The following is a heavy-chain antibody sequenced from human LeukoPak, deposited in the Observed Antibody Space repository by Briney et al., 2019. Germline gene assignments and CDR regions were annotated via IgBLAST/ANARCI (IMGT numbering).Heavy chain of an antibody. D-gene: IGHD1-1*01. J-gene: IGHJ5*02. Sequence: KASETLSLTCTVSGGSVSSGNYYWGWIRQPPGKGLEWIGYIYYSGSTNYNPSLKSRVTISVDTSKNQFSLKLNSVTTADTAVYYCARGPRGTNWFDPWGQGTLVTVSS. CDR3: ARGPRGTNWFDP. V-gene: IGHV4-61*01. CDR2: IYYSGST. CDR1: GGSVSSGNYY.